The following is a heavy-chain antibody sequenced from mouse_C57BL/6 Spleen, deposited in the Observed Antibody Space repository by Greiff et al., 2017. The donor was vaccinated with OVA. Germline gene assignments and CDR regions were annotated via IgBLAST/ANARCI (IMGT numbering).Heavy chain of an antibody. D-gene: IGHD4-1*01. CDR1: GYTFTSYW. J-gene: IGHJ2*01. Sequence: VQLQESGAELVMPGASVKLSCKASGYTFTSYWMHWVKQRPGQGLEWIGEIDPSDSYTNYNQQFKGKSTLTVDKSSSTAYMQLSSLTSEDSAVYYCARYLNWYYFDYWGQGTTLTVSS. CDR2: IDPSDSYT. CDR3: ARYLNWYYFDY. V-gene: IGHV1-69*01.